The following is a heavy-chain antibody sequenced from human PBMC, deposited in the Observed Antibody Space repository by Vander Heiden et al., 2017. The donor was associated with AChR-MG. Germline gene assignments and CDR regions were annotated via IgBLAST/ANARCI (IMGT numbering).Heavy chain of an antibody. V-gene: IGHV3-30-3*01. CDR1: GFTFRSYA. CDR3: ARDPYYYGSGSSIPDY. D-gene: IGHD3-10*01. Sequence: QVQLVESGGSVVQPGRSLILSCAASGFTFRSYAMHWVRQAPGKGLEWVAGISYDGSNKYYADSVKGRFTISRDNSKNTLYLQMNSLRAEDAAVYYCARDPYYYGSGSSIPDYWGQGTLVTVSA. CDR2: ISYDGSNK. J-gene: IGHJ4*02.